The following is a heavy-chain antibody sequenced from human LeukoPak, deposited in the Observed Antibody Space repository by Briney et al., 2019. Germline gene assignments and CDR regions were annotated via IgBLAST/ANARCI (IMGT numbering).Heavy chain of an antibody. CDR2: ISSSSRYI. Sequence: GGSLTLSCSASGFTFSTYSMNWVRQAPGKGLEWVSSISSSSRYIYYADSVRGRFTISRDNAKNSLYLQMNSLRAEDTAVYYCARAPAHYYDSSDHYYVGESYFDYWGQGGLVTVSS. D-gene: IGHD3-22*01. CDR3: ARAPAHYYDSSDHYYVGESYFDY. J-gene: IGHJ4*02. CDR1: GFTFSTYS. V-gene: IGHV3-21*01.